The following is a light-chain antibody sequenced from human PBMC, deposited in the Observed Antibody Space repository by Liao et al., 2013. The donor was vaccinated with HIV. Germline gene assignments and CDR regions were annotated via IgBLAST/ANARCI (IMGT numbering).Light chain of an antibody. V-gene: IGLV3-21*01. CDR1: NIGSKS. Sequence: SYELTQPPSVSVAPGKTARITCGGNNIGSKSVHWHQQKPGQAPVLVIYYDSDRPSGIPERFSGSNSGNTATLTISRVEAGDEADYYCQGVGQFVVVF. J-gene: IGLJ2*01. CDR2: YDS. CDR3: QGVGQFVVV.